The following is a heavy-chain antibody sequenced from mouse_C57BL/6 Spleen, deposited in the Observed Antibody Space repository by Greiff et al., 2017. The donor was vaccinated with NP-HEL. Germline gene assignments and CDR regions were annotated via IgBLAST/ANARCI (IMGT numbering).Heavy chain of an antibody. CDR2: INPSTGGT. CDR3: ARRGGYEGFDY. J-gene: IGHJ2*01. V-gene: IGHV1-42*01. CDR1: GYSFTGYY. Sequence: EVKLMESGPELVKPGASVKISCKASGYSFTGYYMNWVKQSPEKSLEWIGEINPSTGGTTYNQKFKAKATLTVDKSSSTAYMQLKSLTSEDSAVYYCARRGGYEGFDYWGQGTTLTVSS. D-gene: IGHD2-2*01.